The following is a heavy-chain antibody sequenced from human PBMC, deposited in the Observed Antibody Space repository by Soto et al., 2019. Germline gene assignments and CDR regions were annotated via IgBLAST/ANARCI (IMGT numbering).Heavy chain of an antibody. D-gene: IGHD1-7*01. J-gene: IGHJ4*02. Sequence: QKYLVESGGGVVQPGGSLRLSCVASGSIFSGYGMHWVRQAPGKGLEWVAVIWYDGSNKYYADSVKGRFTISRDNSKNMLYLQIDSLRAEDTAVYYCARDGIGGTVFRGFCDYWGQGTLVTVS. CDR3: ARDGIGGTVFRGFCDY. CDR1: GSIFSGYG. CDR2: IWYDGSNK. V-gene: IGHV3-33*01.